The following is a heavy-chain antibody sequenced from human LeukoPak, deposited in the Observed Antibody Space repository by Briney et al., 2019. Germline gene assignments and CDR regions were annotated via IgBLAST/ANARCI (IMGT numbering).Heavy chain of an antibody. V-gene: IGHV3-20*04. CDR2: INWNGGGT. CDR1: GFTFDDYV. Sequence: GGSLRLSCAASGFTFDDYVMSWVRQAPGKGLEWVSGINWNGGGTSYADSVKGRFTISRDNAKNSLSLQMDSLRAEDTALYYCARDVNYYDSSGYYSSFDYWGQGALVTVSS. D-gene: IGHD3-22*01. J-gene: IGHJ4*02. CDR3: ARDVNYYDSSGYYSSFDY.